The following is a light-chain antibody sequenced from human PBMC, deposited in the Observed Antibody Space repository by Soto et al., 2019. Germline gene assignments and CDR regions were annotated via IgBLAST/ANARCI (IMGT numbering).Light chain of an antibody. CDR2: GAS. CDR3: QQYGRSPFT. CDR1: QRITNSF. V-gene: IGKV3-20*01. Sequence: EIVLTQSPVTQSLSPGERATLSCRASQRITNSFLAWFQQKPGLAPRLLIYGASTRASGIPDRFSGSGSGTDFVLTISRLEPEDFAVYYCQQYGRSPFTFGQGTRLQIK. J-gene: IGKJ2*01.